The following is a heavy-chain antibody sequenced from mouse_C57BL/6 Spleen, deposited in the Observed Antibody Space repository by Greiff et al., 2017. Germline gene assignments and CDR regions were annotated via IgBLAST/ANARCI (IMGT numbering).Heavy chain of an antibody. CDR2: IDPNSGGT. V-gene: IGHV1-72*01. J-gene: IGHJ4*01. CDR1: GYTFTSYW. Sequence: QVQLKQPGAELVKPGASVKLSCKASGYTFTSYWMHWVPQRPGRGLEWIGRIDPNSGGTKYNEKFKSKATLTVDKPSSTAYMQLSSLTAEDSAVDYCARGGSSPLYAMDYWGQGTSVTGSS. CDR3: ARGGSSPLYAMDY. D-gene: IGHD1-1*01.